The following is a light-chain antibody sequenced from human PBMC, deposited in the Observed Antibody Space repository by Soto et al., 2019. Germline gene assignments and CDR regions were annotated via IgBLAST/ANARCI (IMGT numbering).Light chain of an antibody. V-gene: IGLV2-14*01. CDR1: GSDVGGYNY. CDR2: DVS. J-gene: IGLJ2*01. CDR3: SSYTSASNPLV. Sequence: QSALTQPASVSGSPGQSITISCTGTGSDVGGYNYVSWYQQHPGKAPKVMIYDVSNRPSGVSNRFSGSKSGNTASLTISGLQAEDEADYYCSSYTSASNPLVSGGGTKVTVL.